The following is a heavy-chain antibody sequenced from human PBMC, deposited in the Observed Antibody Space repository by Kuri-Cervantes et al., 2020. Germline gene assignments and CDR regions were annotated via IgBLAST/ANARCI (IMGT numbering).Heavy chain of an antibody. Sequence: GESLKISCAASGFTFSSYAMSWVRQAPGKGLEWVSAISGSGGSTYYADSVKGRFTISRDNSKNTLYLQMNSLRAEDTALYYCAKTSSGSNPRVCYFDYWGQGTLVTVSS. CDR3: AKTSSGSNPRVCYFDY. V-gene: IGHV3-23*01. D-gene: IGHD3-22*01. J-gene: IGHJ4*02. CDR2: ISGSGGST. CDR1: GFTFSSYA.